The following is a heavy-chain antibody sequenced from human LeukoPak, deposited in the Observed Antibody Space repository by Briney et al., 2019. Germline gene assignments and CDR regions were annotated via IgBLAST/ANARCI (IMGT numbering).Heavy chain of an antibody. J-gene: IGHJ4*02. CDR3: ARGRLGDNFDY. V-gene: IGHV4-31*03. CDR1: GGSISSGAYY. D-gene: IGHD1-26*01. Sequence: SETLSLTCTVSGGSISSGAYYWSWIRQHPGKGLEWIGFIYYSGSTYYNPSLKSRVTISVDTSKSQFSLKLTSVTAADTAVYYCARGRLGDNFDYWGQGTLVTVSS. CDR2: IYYSGST.